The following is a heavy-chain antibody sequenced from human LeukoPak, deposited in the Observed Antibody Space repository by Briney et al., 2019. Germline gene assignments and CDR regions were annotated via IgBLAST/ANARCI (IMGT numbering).Heavy chain of an antibody. CDR1: GFAFSNFA. CDR2: VSYEGTIK. J-gene: IGHJ5*01. V-gene: IGHV3-30*14. Sequence: GGSLRLSCAASGFAFSNFAMHWVRQAPGKGLEWVAVVSYEGTIKYYSDSAKGRFTISRDNSNTLISLQMNDLTTEDTAVYYCAREKFDSWGQGTLVTVSP. CDR3: AREKFDS.